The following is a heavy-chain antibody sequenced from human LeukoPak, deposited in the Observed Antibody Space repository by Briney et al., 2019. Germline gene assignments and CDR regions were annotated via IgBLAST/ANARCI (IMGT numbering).Heavy chain of an antibody. CDR1: GFSLSSYA. CDR2: ISSTDAGT. CDR3: AKAPVTSCRGAYCYPFDY. D-gene: IGHD2-21*01. V-gene: IGHV3-23*01. J-gene: IGHJ4*02. Sequence: GGSLRLSCAASGFSLSSYAMSWVRQAPGKGLEWVSAISSTDAGTYHADSVRGRFTISRDSSKNTLYLQMDSLRAEDAAVYYCAKAPVTSCRGAYCYPFDYWGQGTLVTVSS.